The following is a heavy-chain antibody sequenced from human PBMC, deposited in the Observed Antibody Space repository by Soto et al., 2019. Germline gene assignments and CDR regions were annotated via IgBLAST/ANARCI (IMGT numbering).Heavy chain of an antibody. J-gene: IGHJ4*02. V-gene: IGHV1-69*12. Sequence: QVQLVQSGAEVKKPGSSVKVSCKASGGTFSSYAISWVRQAPGQGLEWMGGIIPIFGTANYAQKFQGRVTITADESTSTAYMELSSLRSEDTAVYYCANTTKRVAVAGLHFDYWGQGTLVTVSS. D-gene: IGHD6-19*01. CDR2: IIPIFGTA. CDR3: ANTTKRVAVAGLHFDY. CDR1: GGTFSSYA.